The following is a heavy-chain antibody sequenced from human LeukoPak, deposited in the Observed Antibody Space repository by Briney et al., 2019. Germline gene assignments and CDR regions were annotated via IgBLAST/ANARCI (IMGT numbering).Heavy chain of an antibody. D-gene: IGHD5-12*01. V-gene: IGHV4-4*07. CDR3: ARDASGYTTNWFDP. Sequence: SETLSLTCTVSGGSISGYYWSWLRQPAGKGLEWIGRIYSSGSTIYNPSLKSRVTVSVDTSKNQFSLRLNSVTAADTAVYYCARDASGYTTNWFDPCGQGTLVTVSS. CDR1: GGSISGYY. J-gene: IGHJ5*02. CDR2: IYSSGST.